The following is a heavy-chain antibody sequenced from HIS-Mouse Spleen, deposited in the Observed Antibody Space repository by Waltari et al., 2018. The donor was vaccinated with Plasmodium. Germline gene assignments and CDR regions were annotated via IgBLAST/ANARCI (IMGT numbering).Heavy chain of an antibody. CDR3: ARVLGYKAAAGTFVEYFQH. CDR2: INPNSGGT. Sequence: QVQLVQSGAEVKKPGASVKVSCTASGYTFTGSYMHWVRQAPGQGLEWMGWINPNSGGTNYAQKFQGRVTMTRDTSISTAYMELSRLRSDDTAVYYCARVLGYKAAAGTFVEYFQHWGQGTLVTVSS. J-gene: IGHJ1*01. D-gene: IGHD6-13*01. CDR1: GYTFTGSY. V-gene: IGHV1-2*02.